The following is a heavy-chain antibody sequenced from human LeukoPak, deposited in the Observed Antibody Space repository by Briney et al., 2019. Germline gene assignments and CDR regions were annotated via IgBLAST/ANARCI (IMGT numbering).Heavy chain of an antibody. V-gene: IGHV4-30-2*01. CDR1: GGSISSGGYS. D-gene: IGHD6-13*01. Sequence: PSQTLSLTCAVSGGSISSGGYSWGWIRQPPGKGLEWIGYIYHSGSTYYNPSLKSRVTISVDRSKNQFSLKLSSVTAADTAVYYCARGIAAAFDYWGQGTLVTVSS. J-gene: IGHJ4*02. CDR3: ARGIAAAFDY. CDR2: IYHSGST.